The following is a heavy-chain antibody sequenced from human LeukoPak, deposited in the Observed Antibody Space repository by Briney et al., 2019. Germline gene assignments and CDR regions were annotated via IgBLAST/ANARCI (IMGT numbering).Heavy chain of an antibody. Sequence: GGSLRLSCSASGFTFTNYGMSWVRQAPGKGLEWVSGLSGSGDGQFYADSVEGRITISRDISNNIWYLQMNSLRAEDTAVYYCAKGCQCPSGLSSWFDPRGQGTLVAVSS. CDR3: AKGCQCPSGLSSWFDP. V-gene: IGHV3-23*01. CDR1: GFTFTNYG. CDR2: LSGSGDGQ. D-gene: IGHD1-14*01. J-gene: IGHJ5*02.